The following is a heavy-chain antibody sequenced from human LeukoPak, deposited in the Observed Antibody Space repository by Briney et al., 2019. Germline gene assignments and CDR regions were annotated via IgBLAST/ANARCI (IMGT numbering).Heavy chain of an antibody. D-gene: IGHD3-16*02. J-gene: IGHJ3*02. CDR2: IYSSGST. Sequence: KPSETLSLTCTVSGGSISSYYWSWIRQPPGKGLEWIAYIYSSGSTYYNPSLKSRVTISVDTSKNQFSLKLSSVTAADTAVYYCAMAPYRDDAFDIWGQGTMVTVS. CDR3: AMAPYRDDAFDI. V-gene: IGHV4-59*01. CDR1: GGSISSYY.